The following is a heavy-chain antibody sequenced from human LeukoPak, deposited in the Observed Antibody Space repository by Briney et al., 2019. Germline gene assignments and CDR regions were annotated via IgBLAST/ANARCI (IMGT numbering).Heavy chain of an antibody. J-gene: IGHJ4*02. CDR1: GFTFSDYY. CDR2: ISSSSSYT. Sequence: GGSLRLSCAASGFTFSDYYMSWIRQAPGKGLEWVSYISSSSSYTNYADSVKGRFTISRDNAKNSLYLQMNSLRAEDTAVYYCARGDYYYDSSGYPGDYWGQGTLVTVSS. CDR3: ARGDYYYDSSGYPGDY. V-gene: IGHV3-11*06. D-gene: IGHD3-22*01.